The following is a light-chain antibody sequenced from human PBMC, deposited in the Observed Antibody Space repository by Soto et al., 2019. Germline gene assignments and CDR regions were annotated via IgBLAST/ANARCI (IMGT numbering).Light chain of an antibody. J-gene: IGKJ1*01. CDR3: QQYKNWPQT. CDR1: QSVSSN. CDR2: GAS. V-gene: IGKV3D-15*01. Sequence: EIVMTQSPATLSVSPAERATLXXRASQSVSSNLAWYQQKPGQPPRLXIYGASTRATGIPARFSGSGSGTEFTLTISSLQSEDFAVYYCQQYKNWPQTFGQGTKVDIK.